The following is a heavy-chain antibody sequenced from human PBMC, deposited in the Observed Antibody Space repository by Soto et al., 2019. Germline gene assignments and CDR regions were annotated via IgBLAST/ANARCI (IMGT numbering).Heavy chain of an antibody. CDR2: FYHSGTT. CDR3: ARHIAVPRTRGFDY. CDR1: GGSITTNW. D-gene: IGHD6-19*01. V-gene: IGHV4-4*02. J-gene: IGHJ4*02. Sequence: QVHLQESGPGLVKPSGTLSLTCAVSGGSITTNWWRWVRQPPGKGLELLGEFYHSGTTNYNPSLRGRVTISVDKSNNQFSLNLNSVTAADSAIYYCARHIAVPRTRGFDYWGQGNLVTVSS.